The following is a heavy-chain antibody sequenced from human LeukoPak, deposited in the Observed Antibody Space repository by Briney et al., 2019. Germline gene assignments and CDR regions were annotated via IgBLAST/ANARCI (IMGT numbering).Heavy chain of an antibody. CDR1: VGSFSGYY. CDR3: ARTAVYCSSTSCYYYYGMDV. V-gene: IGHV4-34*01. Sequence: SVTLSLTCAVYVGSFSGYYWSWIRQPPGKGLEWIGEINHSGSTNYNPSLKSRVTISEDTSKNQFSLKLSSVTAADTAVYYCARTAVYCSSTSCYYYYGMDVWGQGTTVTVSS. CDR2: INHSGST. D-gene: IGHD2-2*01. J-gene: IGHJ6*02.